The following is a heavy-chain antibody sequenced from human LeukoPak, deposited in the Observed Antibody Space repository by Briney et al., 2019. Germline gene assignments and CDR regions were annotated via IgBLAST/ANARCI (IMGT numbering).Heavy chain of an antibody. J-gene: IGHJ2*01. V-gene: IGHV4-4*07. Sequence: SETLSLTCTVSGGSISSYYWSWIRQPAGKGLEWIGRIYTSGSTNYNPSLKSRVTMSVDTSKNQFSLKLSSVTAADTAVYYCARQYSDILTGYHRGELYWYFDLWGRGTLVTVSS. CDR2: IYTSGST. CDR1: GGSISSYY. D-gene: IGHD3-9*01. CDR3: ARQYSDILTGYHRGELYWYFDL.